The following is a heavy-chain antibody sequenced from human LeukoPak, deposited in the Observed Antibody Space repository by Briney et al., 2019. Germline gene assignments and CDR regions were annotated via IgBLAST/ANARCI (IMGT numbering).Heavy chain of an antibody. CDR1: GGSISSYY. J-gene: IGHJ6*02. CDR3: ATWVTSGYYALDV. D-gene: IGHD2-21*02. Sequence: SSETLSLTCTVSGGSISSYYWSWIRQPPGKGLEWIGYIYYSGSTNYNPSFKSRVTISVDTSKTQFSLKLSSVTAADTAVYYCATWVTSGYYALDVWGQGTTVIVSS. CDR2: IYYSGST. V-gene: IGHV4-59*01.